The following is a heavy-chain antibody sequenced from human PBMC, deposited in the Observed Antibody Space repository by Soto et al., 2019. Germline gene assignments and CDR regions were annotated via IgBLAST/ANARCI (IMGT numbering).Heavy chain of an antibody. CDR3: ARIQEYSRFYYYYGMDV. D-gene: IGHD6-6*01. V-gene: IGHV2-26*01. CDR1: GFSLSNARMG. Sequence: SGPTLVNPTETLTLTCTVSGFSLSNARMGVSWIRQPPGKALEWLAHIFSNDEKSYSTSLKSRLTISKDTSKSQVVLTMTNMDPVDTATYYCARIQEYSRFYYYYGMDVWGQGTTVTVSS. J-gene: IGHJ6*02. CDR2: IFSNDEK.